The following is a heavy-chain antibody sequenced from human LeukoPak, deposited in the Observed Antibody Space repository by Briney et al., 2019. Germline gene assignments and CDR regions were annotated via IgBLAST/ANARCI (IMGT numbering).Heavy chain of an antibody. CDR3: AKLGPGSGSAAFRACHDY. V-gene: IGHV3-23*01. CDR1: GGSISSSSYY. J-gene: IGHJ4*02. Sequence: ETLSLTCTVSGGSISSSSYYWGWIRQAPGKGLEWVSAISGSGGSTYYADSVKGRFTISRDNSKNTLYLQMNSLRAEDTAVYYCAKLGPGSGSAAFRACHDYWGQGTLVTVSS. D-gene: IGHD2-2*01. CDR2: ISGSGGST.